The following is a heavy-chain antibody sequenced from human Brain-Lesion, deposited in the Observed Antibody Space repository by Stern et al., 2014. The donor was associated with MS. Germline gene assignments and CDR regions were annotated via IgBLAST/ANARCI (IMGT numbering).Heavy chain of an antibody. CDR2: MHHSGTT. J-gene: IGHJ3*02. V-gene: IGHV4-31*03. Sequence: QVQLQESGPGLVKPSQTLSLTCTVSGVSVSSGGYYWTWIRQLPGKGLEWVGYMHHSGTTFYNPSLKGRVSISRDTSENQFSLNLRSGIAADTAVYYCATIPPHIEGAAFEIWGQGTMVTVSS. D-gene: IGHD1-26*01. CDR3: ATIPPHIEGAAFEI. CDR1: GVSVSSGGYY.